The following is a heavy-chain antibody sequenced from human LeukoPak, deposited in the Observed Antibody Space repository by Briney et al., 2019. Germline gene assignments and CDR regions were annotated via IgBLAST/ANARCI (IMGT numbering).Heavy chain of an antibody. CDR3: AKDPTHYRVWDYYETIGLSY. CDR2: ISFDGIYR. CDR1: GFTFRSYG. V-gene: IGHV3-30*18. Sequence: TGGSLRLSCAVSGFTFRSYGMHWVRQAPGKGLEWVAVISFDGIYRYYADSVKGRFTISRDNSKNTLYLQMNSLRAEDTAVYYCAKDPTHYRVWDYYETIGLSYWGQGTLVTVSS. J-gene: IGHJ4*02. D-gene: IGHD3-22*01.